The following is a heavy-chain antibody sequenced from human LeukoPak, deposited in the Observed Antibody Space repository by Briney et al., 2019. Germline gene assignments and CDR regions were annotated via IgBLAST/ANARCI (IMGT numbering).Heavy chain of an antibody. CDR3: VRDRAFPNDVFDI. V-gene: IGHV3-66*01. CDR2: IYSGGST. CDR1: GFTVSSNY. Sequence: GGSLRLSCAASGFTVSSNYMSWVRQAPGKGLEWVSVIYSGGSTYYADSVKGRFTISRDNSRNTVYLQMNSLRAEDTALYYCVRDRAFPNDVFDIWGQGTMVTVSS. J-gene: IGHJ3*02. D-gene: IGHD3-3*02.